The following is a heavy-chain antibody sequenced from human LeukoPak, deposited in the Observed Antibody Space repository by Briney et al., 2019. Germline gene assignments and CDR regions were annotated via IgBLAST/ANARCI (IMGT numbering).Heavy chain of an antibody. D-gene: IGHD2-2*01. CDR1: GGSFSGYY. V-gene: IGHV4-34*01. CDR3: ARGRRSYCSSTSCRYYYYYMDV. CDR2: INHSGST. J-gene: IGHJ6*03. Sequence: SETLSLTCAVYGGSFSGYYWSWIRQPPGKRLERIGEINHSGSTNYNPSLKSRVTISVDTSKNQFSLKLSSVTAADTAVYYCARGRRSYCSSTSCRYYYYYMDVWGKGTTVTVSS.